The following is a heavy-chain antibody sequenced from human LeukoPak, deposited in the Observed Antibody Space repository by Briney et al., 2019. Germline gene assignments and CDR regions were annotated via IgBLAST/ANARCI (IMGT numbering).Heavy chain of an antibody. V-gene: IGHV3-48*03. CDR3: ARRTTGDDY. J-gene: IGHJ4*02. CDR1: GFXFSNYE. CDR2: IGSSGLTM. D-gene: IGHD4-17*01. Sequence: GGSLRLSCAASGFXFSNYEINWVRQAPGRGLEWVSYIGSSGLTMYYADSVKGRFTISRDNAKNSLYLQMNSLRAEDTAVYYCARRTTGDDYWGQGTLVTVSS.